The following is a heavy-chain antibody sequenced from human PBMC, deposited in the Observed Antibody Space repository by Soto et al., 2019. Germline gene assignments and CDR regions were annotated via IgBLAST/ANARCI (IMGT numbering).Heavy chain of an antibody. D-gene: IGHD4-17*01. CDR3: ARDFYSKYGDSTTTFSWFDP. CDR2: ISAYNGNT. J-gene: IGHJ5*02. V-gene: IGHV1-18*01. CDR1: GYTFTSNG. Sequence: ASVKLSCKASGYTFTSNGISWVRQAPGQGLEWVWWISAYNGNTNYAHKLPGRVTMTTYTSTSTAYMELRSLRTDDTAVYYCARDFYSKYGDSTTTFSWFDPWGQGTLVTVSS.